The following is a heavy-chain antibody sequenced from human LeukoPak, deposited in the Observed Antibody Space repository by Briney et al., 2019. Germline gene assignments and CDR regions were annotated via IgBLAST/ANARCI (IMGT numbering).Heavy chain of an antibody. J-gene: IGHJ6*02. D-gene: IGHD2-2*03. CDR1: GYTFTSYA. Sequence: ASVNVSCKASGYTFTSYAMHWVRQAPGQRLEWMGWINAGNGNTKYSQKFQGRVTITRDTSASTAYMELSSLRSEDTAVYYCARSQSLGYCSSTSCYWRDYYYYGMDVWGQGTTVTVSS. CDR2: INAGNGNT. CDR3: ARSQSLGYCSSTSCYWRDYYYYGMDV. V-gene: IGHV1-3*01.